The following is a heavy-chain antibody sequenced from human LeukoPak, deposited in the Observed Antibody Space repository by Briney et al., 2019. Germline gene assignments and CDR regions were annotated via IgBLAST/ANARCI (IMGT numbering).Heavy chain of an antibody. CDR3: ARGFMVRGVRYGFDP. CDR1: GYTFTSYY. CDR2: INPSGGST. Sequence: ASVKVSCKASGYTFTSYYMHWVRQAPGQGFEWMGIINPSGGSTSYAQKFQGRVTMTRDMSTSTVYMELSSLRSEDTAVYYCARGFMVRGVRYGFDPWGQGTLVTVSS. J-gene: IGHJ5*02. D-gene: IGHD3-10*01. V-gene: IGHV1-46*01.